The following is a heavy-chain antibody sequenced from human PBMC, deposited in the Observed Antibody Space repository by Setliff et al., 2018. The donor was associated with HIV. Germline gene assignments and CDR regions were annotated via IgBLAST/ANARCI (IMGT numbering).Heavy chain of an antibody. CDR2: ISYDGSNK. Sequence: PGGSLRLSCAASGFNFSSHTMNWIRQAPGKGLEWVAVISYDGSNKYYADSVKGRFTISRDNSKNTLYLQMNSRRAEDTAVYYCARSVIGYYYYGMDVWGQGTLVTVSS. CDR3: ARSVIGYYYYGMDV. CDR1: GFNFSSHT. V-gene: IGHV3-30*01. D-gene: IGHD3-10*01. J-gene: IGHJ6*02.